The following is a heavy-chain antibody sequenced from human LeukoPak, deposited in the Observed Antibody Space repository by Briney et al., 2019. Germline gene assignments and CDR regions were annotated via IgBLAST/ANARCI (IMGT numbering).Heavy chain of an antibody. CDR2: ISAYNGNT. V-gene: IGHV1-18*01. Sequence: GASVKVSCKASGYTFTSYGISWVRQAPGQGLEWMGWISAYNGNTNYAQKLQGKVTMTTDTSTSTAYMELRSLRSDDTAVYYCARGRLGIFKDYYYYYMDVWGKGTTVTVSS. CDR1: GYTFTSYG. D-gene: IGHD7-27*01. CDR3: ARGRLGIFKDYYYYYMDV. J-gene: IGHJ6*03.